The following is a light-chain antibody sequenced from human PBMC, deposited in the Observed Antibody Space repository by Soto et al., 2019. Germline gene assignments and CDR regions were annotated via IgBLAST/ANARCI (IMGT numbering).Light chain of an antibody. CDR3: QHYNSYSEA. CDR2: KAS. CDR1: QNIGNW. J-gene: IGKJ1*01. V-gene: IGKV1-5*03. Sequence: DSQMTQSPSTLSASVGDRVTITCRASQNIGNWLAWLQQKPGKAPKLLIYKASSLESGVPSRFSGSGSGTEFTLTISSLQPDDFATYYCQHYNSYSEAFGQGTKVDIK.